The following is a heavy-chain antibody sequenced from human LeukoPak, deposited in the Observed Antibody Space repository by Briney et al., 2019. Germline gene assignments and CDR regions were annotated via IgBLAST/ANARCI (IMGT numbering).Heavy chain of an antibody. Sequence: PSETLSLTCTVSGGSISSYYWSWIRQPPGKGLEWIGYIYHTGNTSYNPSLKGRVTISVDTSKNQFSLKLSSVTAADTAVYYCARGLNRNDYGDYGYWGQGTLVTVSS. CDR3: ARGLNRNDYGDYGY. D-gene: IGHD4-17*01. CDR1: GGSISSYY. CDR2: IYHTGNT. J-gene: IGHJ4*02. V-gene: IGHV4-59*01.